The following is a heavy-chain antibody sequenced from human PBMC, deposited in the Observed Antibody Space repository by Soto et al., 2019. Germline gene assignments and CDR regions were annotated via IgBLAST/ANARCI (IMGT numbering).Heavy chain of an antibody. J-gene: IGHJ4*02. Sequence: SETLSLTCTVSGGSISSYYWSWIRQPPGKGLEWIGYIYYSGSTNYNPSLKSRVTISVDTSKNQFSLKLSSVTAADTAVYYCARSLPESSPIPAVNFDYWGQGTLVTVSS. CDR2: IYYSGST. V-gene: IGHV4-59*01. CDR1: GGSISSYY. D-gene: IGHD2-2*01. CDR3: ARSLPESSPIPAVNFDY.